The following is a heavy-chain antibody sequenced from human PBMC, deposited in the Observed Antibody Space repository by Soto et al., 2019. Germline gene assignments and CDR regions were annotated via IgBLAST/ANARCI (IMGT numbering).Heavy chain of an antibody. Sequence: PGESLKISCRTSGYRFTSYWIAWVRQMPGKGLEWMGIIFPSDSDTRYSPSFQGQVTSSADRSTSTVFLQWASLKDSDTAVYFCARKDKSGYFNWFDPWGQGTLVTVSS. D-gene: IGHD3-3*01. CDR1: GYRFTSYW. CDR3: ARKDKSGYFNWFDP. CDR2: IFPSDSDT. V-gene: IGHV5-51*01. J-gene: IGHJ5*02.